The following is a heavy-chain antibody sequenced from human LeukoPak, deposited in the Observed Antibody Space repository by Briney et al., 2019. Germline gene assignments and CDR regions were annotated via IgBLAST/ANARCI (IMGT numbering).Heavy chain of an antibody. CDR2: ISAYNGNT. J-gene: IGHJ6*03. Sequence: ASVKVSCKATGYTFTSYGISWVRQAPGQGLEWMGWISAYNGNTNYAQKLQGRVTMTTDTSTSTAYMELRSLRSDDTAVYYCARDYCSGGSCYSHYYYYMDVWGKGTTVTVSS. V-gene: IGHV1-18*01. CDR1: GYTFTSYG. D-gene: IGHD2-15*01. CDR3: ARDYCSGGSCYSHYYYYMDV.